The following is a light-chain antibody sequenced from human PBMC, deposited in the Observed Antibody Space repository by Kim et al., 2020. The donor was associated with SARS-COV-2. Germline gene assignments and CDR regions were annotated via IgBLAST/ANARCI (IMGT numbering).Light chain of an antibody. J-gene: IGLJ2*01. CDR1: SSNIGSNY. Sequence: RVTISCSGSSSNIGSNYVYWYQQFSGAAPKLLIYKNYQRPSGVPDRFSGSKSGTSASLAISGLRSEDEADYYCASWDDTLSGDVVFGGGTQLTVL. V-gene: IGLV1-47*01. CDR2: KNY. CDR3: ASWDDTLSGDVV.